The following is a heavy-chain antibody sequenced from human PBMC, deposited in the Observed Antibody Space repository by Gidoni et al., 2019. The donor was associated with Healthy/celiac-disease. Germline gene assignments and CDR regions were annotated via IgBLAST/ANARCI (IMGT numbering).Heavy chain of an antibody. V-gene: IGHV3-30*02. CDR1: GFTFSSYG. CDR3: AKGPERITIFGGWFDP. Sequence: RLSCAASGFTFSSYGMHWVRQAPGKGLEWVAFIRYDGSNKYYADSVKGRFTISRDNSKNTLYLQMNSLRAEDTAVYYCAKGPERITIFGGWFDPWGQGTLVTVSS. D-gene: IGHD3-3*01. J-gene: IGHJ5*02. CDR2: IRYDGSNK.